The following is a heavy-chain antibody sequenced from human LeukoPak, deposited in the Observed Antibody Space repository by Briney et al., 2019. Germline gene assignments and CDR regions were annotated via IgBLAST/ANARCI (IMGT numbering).Heavy chain of an antibody. CDR1: GGTFSSYA. CDR2: IIPIFGTA. V-gene: IGHV1-69*13. CDR3: AVSGSYENFDY. D-gene: IGHD1-26*01. Sequence: ASVKVSCKASGGTFSSYAISWVRQAPGQGLEWMGGIIPIFGTANYAQKFQGRVTITADESTSTAYMELSSLRSEDTAVYYCAVSGSYENFDYWGQGTLVTVSS. J-gene: IGHJ4*02.